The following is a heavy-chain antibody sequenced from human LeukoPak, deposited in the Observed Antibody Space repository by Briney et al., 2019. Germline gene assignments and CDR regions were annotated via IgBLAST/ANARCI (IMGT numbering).Heavy chain of an antibody. V-gene: IGHV3-53*01. Sequence: PGGSLRLSCAASRYTVSSNYMSWVRDAPGKGLEWVSVIYSGGSTYYAESVKGRFTISRDNSKNTLYLQMNSLRAEDTAVYYCARGGTYGMDVWGQGTTVTVSS. J-gene: IGHJ6*02. CDR3: ARGGTYGMDV. CDR1: RYTVSSNY. CDR2: IYSGGST.